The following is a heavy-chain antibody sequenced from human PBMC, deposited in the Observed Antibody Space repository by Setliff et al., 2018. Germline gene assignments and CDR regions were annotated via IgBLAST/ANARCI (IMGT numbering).Heavy chain of an antibody. Sequence: PGGSLRLSCAASGFTFSSYAMSWVRQAPGKGLEWVANINEDGTDRKYVDSVTGRFTISRDNTKVSLFLQMNSLSTKDTALYYCAKDRSDSGYAGFDFWGQGTQVTVSS. V-gene: IGHV3-7*03. J-gene: IGHJ4*02. CDR1: GFTFSSYA. CDR3: AKDRSDSGYAGFDF. D-gene: IGHD5-12*01. CDR2: INEDGTDR.